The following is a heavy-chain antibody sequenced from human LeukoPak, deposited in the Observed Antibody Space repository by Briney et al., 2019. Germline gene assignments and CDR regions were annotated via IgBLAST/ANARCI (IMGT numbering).Heavy chain of an antibody. J-gene: IGHJ3*01. V-gene: IGHV3-23*01. CDR1: GFTFKLYA. D-gene: IGHD4-17*01. CDR3: ARDPNGDYIGAFEF. Sequence: GGSLRLSCEASGFTFKLYAMMWVRQAPGKGLEWVSAVRGSGVITQYADSVKGRFTISRDNSRNTVFLQMNSLRAEDTAVYFCARDPNGDYIGAFEFWGQGTMVTVSS. CDR2: VRGSGVIT.